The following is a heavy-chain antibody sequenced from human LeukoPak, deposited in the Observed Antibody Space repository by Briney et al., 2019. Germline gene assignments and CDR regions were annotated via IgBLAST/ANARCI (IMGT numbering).Heavy chain of an antibody. J-gene: IGHJ4*02. D-gene: IGHD1-1*01. V-gene: IGHV3-33*06. CDR3: AKDRGGNWNLNIYFDY. Sequence: GGSLRLSCAASGFTFSTHAMHWVRQAPAKGLEWVAMIWFDGKNTHYVDSVKGRFTISRDNSKNTVDLRMNSLRAEDTAVYYCAKDRGGNWNLNIYFDYRGQGTLVTVSS. CDR1: GFTFSTHA. CDR2: IWFDGKNT.